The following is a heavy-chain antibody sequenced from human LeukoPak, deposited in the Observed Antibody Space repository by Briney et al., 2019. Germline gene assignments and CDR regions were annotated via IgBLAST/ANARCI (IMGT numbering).Heavy chain of an antibody. CDR3: ARGSYYYDSSGWVAFDI. V-gene: IGHV1-2*02. CDR1: GYTFTGYY. J-gene: IGHJ3*02. Sequence: ASVKVSCKASGYTFTGYYMHWVRQAPGQGLEWMGWINPNSGGTNYAQKFQGRVTMTRDTSISTAYMELSRLRSDDTAVYYCARGSYYYDSSGWVAFDIWGQGTMVTVSS. CDR2: INPNSGGT. D-gene: IGHD3-22*01.